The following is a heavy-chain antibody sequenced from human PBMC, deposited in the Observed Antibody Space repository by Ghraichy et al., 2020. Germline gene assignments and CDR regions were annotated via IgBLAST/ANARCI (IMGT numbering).Heavy chain of an antibody. J-gene: IGHJ3*02. CDR3: AREAIVVVPTCTYGEDDAFDI. Sequence: GGSLRLSCAGSGFTFSNHYMSWVRRAPGKGLEWVANIKQDGSDKFYLDSVKGRFTISRDNAKNWMYLQMNSLRAEDTAVYYCAREAIVVVPTCTYGEDDAFDIWGQGTMVTVSS. CDR2: IKQDGSDK. CDR1: GFTFSNHY. D-gene: IGHD2-2*01. V-gene: IGHV3-7*03.